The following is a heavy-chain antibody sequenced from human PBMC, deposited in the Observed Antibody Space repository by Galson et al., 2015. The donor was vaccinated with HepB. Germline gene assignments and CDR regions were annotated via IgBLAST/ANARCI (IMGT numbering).Heavy chain of an antibody. CDR3: AKPGYSSGWYRGYFDY. Sequence: SLRLSCAASGFTFSSYAMSWVRQAPGKGLEWVSAISGSGGSTYYADSVKGRFTISRDNSKNTLYLQMNSLRAEDTAVYYCAKPGYSSGWYRGYFDYWGQGTLVTVSS. V-gene: IGHV3-23*01. CDR1: GFTFSSYA. D-gene: IGHD6-19*01. J-gene: IGHJ4*02. CDR2: ISGSGGST.